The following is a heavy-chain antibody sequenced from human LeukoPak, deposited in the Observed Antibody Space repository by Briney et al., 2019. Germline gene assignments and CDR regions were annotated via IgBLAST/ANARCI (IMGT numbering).Heavy chain of an antibody. J-gene: IGHJ6*02. D-gene: IGHD3-3*01. CDR1: GFTFSTYA. CDR2: ISVSGDTT. V-gene: IGHV3-23*01. CDR3: AKGRNDFWSGYPSYGMDV. Sequence: PGGSLRLSCAASGFTFSTYAMSWVRQAPGKGLEWVSGISVSGDTTHYADPVKGRFTISRDNSKTTLYLQMNSLRAEDTAVYYCAKGRNDFWSGYPSYGMDVWGQGTTVTVSS.